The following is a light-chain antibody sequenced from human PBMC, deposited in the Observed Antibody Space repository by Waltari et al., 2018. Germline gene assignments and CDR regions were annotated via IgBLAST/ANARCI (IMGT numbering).Light chain of an antibody. V-gene: IGLV2-14*03. CDR1: VPALGGHNC. Sequence: QSALTQPASVSGSPGPSIAIPCAGSVPALGGHNCVSWYQHHPGKVPKLIIFDVSNRPSGISYRFSGSKFGNTASLTISGLQADDEADYYCSSYTRGRTYVFGSGTKVTVL. CDR3: SSYTRGRTYV. CDR2: DVS. J-gene: IGLJ1*01.